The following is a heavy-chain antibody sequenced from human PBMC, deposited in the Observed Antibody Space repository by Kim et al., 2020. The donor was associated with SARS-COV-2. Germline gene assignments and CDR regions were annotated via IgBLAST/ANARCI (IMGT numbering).Heavy chain of an antibody. J-gene: IGHJ6*03. CDR2: MNPNSGNT. CDR1: GYTFTSYD. Sequence: ASVKVSCKASGYTFTSYDINWVRQATGQGFEWMGWMNPNSGNTGYAQKFQGRVTMTRNTSISTAYMELSSLRSEDTAVYYCARGHLKSIVVVIAPRPYYYYMDVWGKGTTVTVSS. D-gene: IGHD2-21*01. V-gene: IGHV1-8*01. CDR3: ARGHLKSIVVVIAPRPYYYYMDV.